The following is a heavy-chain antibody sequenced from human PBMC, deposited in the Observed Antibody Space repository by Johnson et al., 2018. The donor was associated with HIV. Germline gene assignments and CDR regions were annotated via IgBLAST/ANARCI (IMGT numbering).Heavy chain of an antibody. D-gene: IGHD3-16*01. J-gene: IGHJ3*02. V-gene: IGHV3-30*04. CDR1: GFTFSSYA. CDR3: ARDGGFVGAFDI. Sequence: QVQLVESGGALVQPGGSLRLSCAASGFTFSSYAMHWVRQAPGKGLEWVAVISYDGSNKYYADSVKGRFTISRDNSKNTLYLQMNSLRAGDTAVYYCARDGGFVGAFDIWGQGTMVIVSS. CDR2: ISYDGSNK.